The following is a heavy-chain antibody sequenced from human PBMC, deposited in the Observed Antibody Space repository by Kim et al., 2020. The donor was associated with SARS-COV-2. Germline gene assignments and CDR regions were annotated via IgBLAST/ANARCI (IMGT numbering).Heavy chain of an antibody. CDR2: IIPIFGTA. D-gene: IGHD3-22*01. V-gene: IGHV1-69*13. CDR3: AREERDYYDSSGYYPEYFQH. J-gene: IGHJ1*01. Sequence: SVKVSCKASGGTFSSYAISWVRQAPGQGLEWMGGIIPIFGTANYAQKFQGRVTITADESTSTAYMELSSLRSEDTAVYYCAREERDYYDSSGYYPEYFQHWGQGTLVTVSS. CDR1: GGTFSSYA.